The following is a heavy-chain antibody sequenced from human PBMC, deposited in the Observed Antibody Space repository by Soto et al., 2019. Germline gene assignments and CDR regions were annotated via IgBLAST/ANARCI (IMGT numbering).Heavy chain of an antibody. D-gene: IGHD3-16*01. J-gene: IGHJ4*02. CDR1: GITFSLYS. CDR3: AGDHGGRTSY. Sequence: EVQLVESGGGLVQPGGSLRLSCAASGITFSLYSMNWVRQAPGKGLEWVSYISSTSSTTDYADSALGRFTVSRDNAKTSLFLPMNSLRAETTAVYYCAGDHGGRTSYWGQGALVAVAS. CDR2: ISSTSSTT. V-gene: IGHV3-48*01.